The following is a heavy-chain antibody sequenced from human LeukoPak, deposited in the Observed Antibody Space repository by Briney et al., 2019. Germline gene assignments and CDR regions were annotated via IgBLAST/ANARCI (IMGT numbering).Heavy chain of an antibody. CDR3: ARRRWQQLTFFDY. CDR1: GYSISSGYY. J-gene: IGHJ4*02. Sequence: SETLSLTCTVSGYSISSGYYWGWIRQPPGKGLEWIGSFYHSGSTYYNPSLKSRVTISVDTSKNQFSLKLSSVTAADTAVYYCARRRWQQLTFFDYWGQGTLVTVSS. CDR2: FYHSGST. V-gene: IGHV4-38-2*02. D-gene: IGHD6-13*01.